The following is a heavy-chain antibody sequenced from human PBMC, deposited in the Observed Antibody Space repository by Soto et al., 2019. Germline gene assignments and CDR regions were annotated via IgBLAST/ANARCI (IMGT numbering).Heavy chain of an antibody. D-gene: IGHD6-6*01. J-gene: IGHJ6*03. CDR2: IYYSGST. CDR3: ARGYSSSPSPPVNYYYMDV. Sequence: SETLSLTCTVSGGSISSYYWSWIRQPPGKGLEWIGYIYYSGSTNYNPSLKSRVTISVDTSKNQFSLKLSSVTAADTAVYYCARGYSSSPSPPVNYYYMDVWGKGTTVTVSS. CDR1: GGSISSYY. V-gene: IGHV4-59*01.